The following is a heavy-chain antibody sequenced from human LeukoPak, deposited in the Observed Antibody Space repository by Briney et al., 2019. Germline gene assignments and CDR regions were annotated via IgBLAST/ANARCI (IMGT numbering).Heavy chain of an antibody. Sequence: GGSLRLSCAASGFIFSNAWMSWVRQAPGKGLEWVGRIKSKTDGGTTDYAAPVKGRFTISRDDSKNTLYLQMNSLKTEDTAVYYCTTATSMVATQPFDYWGQGTLVTVSS. J-gene: IGHJ4*02. CDR2: IKSKTDGGTT. D-gene: IGHD5-12*01. CDR1: GFIFSNAW. CDR3: TTATSMVATQPFDY. V-gene: IGHV3-15*01.